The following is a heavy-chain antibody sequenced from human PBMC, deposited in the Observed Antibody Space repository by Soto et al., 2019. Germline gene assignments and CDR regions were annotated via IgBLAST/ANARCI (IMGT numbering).Heavy chain of an antibody. D-gene: IGHD6-6*01. CDR2: IYYSGST. CDR3: ARVGGVAARTFDY. V-gene: IGHV4-59*01. Sequence: PSETLSVTCTVSGGSINYFYWSWIRQPPGKGLEWIGYIYYSGSTDYNPSLKGRVTISVDTSKNQFSLKLRSVTAADTAVYYCARVGGVAARTFDYWGQGTLVTVSS. CDR1: GGSINYFY. J-gene: IGHJ4*02.